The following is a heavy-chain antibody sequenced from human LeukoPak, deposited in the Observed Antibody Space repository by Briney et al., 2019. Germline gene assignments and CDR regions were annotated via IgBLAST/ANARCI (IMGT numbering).Heavy chain of an antibody. V-gene: IGHV5-10-1*01. Sequence: GESLKISCKGSGYSFTSYWISWVRQLPGKGLEWMGRIDPSDSYTNYSPSFQGHVTISADKSISTAYLQWSSLKASDTAMYYCARRPLYELLLPGMDVWGKGTTVTVSS. CDR3: ARRPLYELLLPGMDV. D-gene: IGHD3-10*01. CDR2: IDPSDSYT. J-gene: IGHJ6*04. CDR1: GYSFTSYW.